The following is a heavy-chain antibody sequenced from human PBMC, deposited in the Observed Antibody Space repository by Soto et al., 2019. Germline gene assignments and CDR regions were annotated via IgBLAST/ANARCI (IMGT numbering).Heavy chain of an antibody. CDR1: GGSISSGGYS. CDR3: ARVPDV. J-gene: IGHJ6*02. Sequence: PSETLSLTCAVSGGSISSGGYSWTWIRHPPGKGLEWIGYIYHSGSTYYNPSLKSRVTISVDRSKNQFSLKLNSVTAADTAVYYCARVPDVWGQGPTVTVSS. V-gene: IGHV4-30-2*01. CDR2: IYHSGST.